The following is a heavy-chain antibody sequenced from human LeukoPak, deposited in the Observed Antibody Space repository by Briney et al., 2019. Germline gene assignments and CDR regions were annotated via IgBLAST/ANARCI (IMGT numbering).Heavy chain of an antibody. CDR3: AKGFSVPAAIPSWFDP. J-gene: IGHJ5*02. Sequence: PGGSLRLSCATSGFTFSNYGLHWVRQAPGKGLEWVAFIRYDGSNKYSADSVKGRFTISRDNSKNSLYLQMNSLRAEDTAVYYCAKGFSVPAAIPSWFDPWGQGTLVTVSS. V-gene: IGHV3-30*02. CDR2: IRYDGSNK. D-gene: IGHD2-2*02. CDR1: GFTFSNYG.